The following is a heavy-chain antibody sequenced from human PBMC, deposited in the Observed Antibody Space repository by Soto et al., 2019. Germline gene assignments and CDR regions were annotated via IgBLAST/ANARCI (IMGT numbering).Heavy chain of an antibody. V-gene: IGHV3-30-3*01. D-gene: IGHD6-19*01. CDR2: ISYDGSNK. CDR1: GFTFISYA. Sequence: GXSMRLSCSASGFTFISYAMHWVRQAPGKGLEWVAVISYDGSNKYYADSVKGRFTISRDNSKNTLYLQMNSLRAEDTAVYYCARGSSSGWYKDYYGMDVWGQGTTVTVSS. J-gene: IGHJ6*02. CDR3: ARGSSSGWYKDYYGMDV.